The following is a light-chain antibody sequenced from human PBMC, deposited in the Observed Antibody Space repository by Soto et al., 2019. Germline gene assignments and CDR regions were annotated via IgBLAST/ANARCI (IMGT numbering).Light chain of an antibody. J-gene: IGKJ1*01. V-gene: IGKV3-11*01. CDR3: QQYGSSFWT. Sequence: EIVLTQSPATLSLSPGERATLSYRASQSVSSYLAWYQQKPGQAPRLLIYDASNRATGIPAGFSGSGSGTDFTLTISRLEPEDFAVYYCQQYGSSFWTFGQGTKVDI. CDR1: QSVSSY. CDR2: DAS.